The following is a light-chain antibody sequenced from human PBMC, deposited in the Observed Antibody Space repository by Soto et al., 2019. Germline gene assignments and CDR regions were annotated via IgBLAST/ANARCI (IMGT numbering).Light chain of an antibody. CDR1: QGISSY. J-gene: IGKJ3*01. Sequence: IRMTQSPSSLSASTGDRVTITCRASQGISSYLAWYQQKPGKAPKLLIYAASTLQSGVPSRFSGSGSGTDFTLTISCLQSEDFATYYCQQYYSYPPIFGPGTKVDIK. V-gene: IGKV1-8*01. CDR3: QQYYSYPPI. CDR2: AAS.